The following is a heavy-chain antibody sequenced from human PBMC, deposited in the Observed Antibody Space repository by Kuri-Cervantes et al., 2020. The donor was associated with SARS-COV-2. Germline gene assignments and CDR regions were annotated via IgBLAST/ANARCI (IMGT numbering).Heavy chain of an antibody. CDR3: AKEEKVLRFLEWLGGMDV. CDR2: ISYDGSNK. CDR1: GFTFSSYG. V-gene: IGHV3-30*18. J-gene: IGHJ6*02. Sequence: GGSLRLSCAASGFTFSSYGMHWVRQAPGKGLEWVAVISYDGSNKYYADSVKGRFTISRDNSKNTLYLQMNSLRAEDTAVYDCAKEEKVLRFLEWLGGMDVWRQGTTVTVSS. D-gene: IGHD3-3*01.